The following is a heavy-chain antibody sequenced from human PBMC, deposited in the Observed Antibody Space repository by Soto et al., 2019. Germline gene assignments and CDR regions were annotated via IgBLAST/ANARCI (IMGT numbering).Heavy chain of an antibody. Sequence: EVQLVESGGGLVQPGGSLRLSCGASGFTFSTYNMHWVRQGPGKGLVWVSRINSDGSSTRYADSVKGRFTISRDNAKNTLYLQVNRLGVEDSAIYSCARGGAVSGGWYDGHWGRGTLFTVSS. CDR3: ARGGAVSGGWYDGH. CDR2: INSDGSST. V-gene: IGHV3-74*01. J-gene: IGHJ4*02. CDR1: GFTFSTYN. D-gene: IGHD6-19*01.